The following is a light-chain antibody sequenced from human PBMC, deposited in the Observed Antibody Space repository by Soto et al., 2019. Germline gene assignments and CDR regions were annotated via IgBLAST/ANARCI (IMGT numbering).Light chain of an antibody. Sequence: QSALTQPPSASGSPGQSVTISCIGTSSDVGGYNYVSWYQQHPGKAPKLMIYEVSKRPSGVPHRFYRSKSGNTASLTVSGLQAEDEADYYCSSYVASTNFVVFGGGTKLTVL. CDR3: SSYVASTNFVV. CDR2: EVS. CDR1: SSDVGGYNY. V-gene: IGLV2-8*01. J-gene: IGLJ2*01.